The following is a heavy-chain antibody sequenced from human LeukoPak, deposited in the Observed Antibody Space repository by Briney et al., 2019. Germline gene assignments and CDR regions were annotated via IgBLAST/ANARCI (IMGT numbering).Heavy chain of an antibody. D-gene: IGHD1-7*01. CDR1: GFTFSTYS. CDR3: AGGPSNWNYDRAFDI. J-gene: IGHJ3*02. Sequence: PGGSLRLSCAASGFTFSTYSMIWVRQAPGKGLEWLSYISGSSRSIYYADSVKGRFTISRDSAENSLYLQMNSLRAEDTAVYYCAGGPSNWNYDRAFDIWGQGTMVAVSS. V-gene: IGHV3-48*01. CDR2: ISGSSRSI.